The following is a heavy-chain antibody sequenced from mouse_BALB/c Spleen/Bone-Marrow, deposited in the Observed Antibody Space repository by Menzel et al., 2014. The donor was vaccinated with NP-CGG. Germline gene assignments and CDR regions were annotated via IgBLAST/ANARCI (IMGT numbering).Heavy chain of an antibody. J-gene: IGHJ4*01. CDR2: IAPGSGNT. CDR1: GYTFTSYW. CDR3: ARSPMITESYAMDY. V-gene: IGHV1S41*01. D-gene: IGHD2-4*01. Sequence: DLVKPGASVKLSCEASGYTFTSYWINWIKQRPGQGLEWIGRIAPGSGNTYYNEMFKGKATLTVDTSSSTAYIQLSSLSSEDSPVYFCARSPMITESYAMDYWGQGTSVTASS.